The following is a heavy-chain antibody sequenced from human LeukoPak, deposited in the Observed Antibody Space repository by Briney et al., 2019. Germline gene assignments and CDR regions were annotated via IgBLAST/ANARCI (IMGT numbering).Heavy chain of an antibody. V-gene: IGHV3-23*01. D-gene: IGHD1-1*01. J-gene: IGHJ4*02. CDR2: ISGSGFSI. Sequence: GGSLRLSCAASGFTFASYGMSWVRQAPGKGLEWVSVISGSGFSIYYADSVKGRFTISRDNSKNTLYLQMNSLRAEDTAVYYCAKAAYTSSFRSIDYWGQGTLVTASS. CDR1: GFTFASYG. CDR3: AKAAYTSSFRSIDY.